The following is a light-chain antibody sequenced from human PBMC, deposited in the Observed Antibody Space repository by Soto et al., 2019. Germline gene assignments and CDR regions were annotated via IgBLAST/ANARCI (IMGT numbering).Light chain of an antibody. CDR3: QERANWRRFT. Sequence: EVVLTQSPATLSLSPGERATLSCRASQSISTYVGWYQQRPGQAPRLLIYDASIRATGIPDRFSGSGSGTDFTLTISSLEPEDFATYYCQERANWRRFTFGPGTKVDIK. CDR1: QSISTY. V-gene: IGKV3-11*01. J-gene: IGKJ3*01. CDR2: DAS.